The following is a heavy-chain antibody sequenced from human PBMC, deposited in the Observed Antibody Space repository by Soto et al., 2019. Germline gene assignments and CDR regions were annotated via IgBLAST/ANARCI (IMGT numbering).Heavy chain of an antibody. CDR1: GYTFTSYG. J-gene: IGHJ4*02. CDR3: ARDTYSSSWHPFDY. V-gene: IGHV1-18*04. Sequence: GASVKVSCKASGYTFTSYGISWVRQAPGQGLEWMGWISAYNGNTNYAQKLQGRVTMTTDTSTSTAYMELRSLRSDDTAVYYCARDTYSSSWHPFDYWGQGTLVTVSS. CDR2: ISAYNGNT. D-gene: IGHD6-13*01.